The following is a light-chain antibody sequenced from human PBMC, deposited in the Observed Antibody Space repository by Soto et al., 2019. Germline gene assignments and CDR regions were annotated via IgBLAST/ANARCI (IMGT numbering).Light chain of an antibody. CDR1: QSVSSSY. J-gene: IGKJ5*01. V-gene: IGKV3-15*01. CDR2: GAS. CDR3: KQYKEWPPFT. Sequence: EIVLTQSPGTLSLSPGDRATLSCRAIQSVSSSYLAWYQHKPGQAPSLLILGASTRATGVPARFSGSGSGTEFTLSISSLQSEDFAVYYCKQYKEWPPFTFGQGTRLEIK.